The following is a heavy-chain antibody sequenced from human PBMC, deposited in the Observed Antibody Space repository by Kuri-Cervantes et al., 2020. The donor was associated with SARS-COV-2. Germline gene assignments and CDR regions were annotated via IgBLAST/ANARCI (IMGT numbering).Heavy chain of an antibody. V-gene: IGHV7-4-1*02. Sequence: ASVKVSCKASGYTFTSYAMNWVRQAPGQGLEWMGWINTNTGNPTYAQGFTGRFVFSLDTSVSTAYLQISSLKAEDTAVYYCAREQAAGNYYYYGMDVWGKGTTVTVSS. CDR3: AREQAAGNYYYYGMDV. CDR1: GYTFTSYA. CDR2: INTNTGNP. J-gene: IGHJ6*04. D-gene: IGHD6-13*01.